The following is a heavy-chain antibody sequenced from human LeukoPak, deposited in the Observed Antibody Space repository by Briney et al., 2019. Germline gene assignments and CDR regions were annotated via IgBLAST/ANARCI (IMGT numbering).Heavy chain of an antibody. V-gene: IGHV4-4*08. CDR1: GGSISSYY. CDR3: ARDLLHRGYAFDI. Sequence: SETLSLTCTVSGGSISSYYWSWIRQPPGKGLEYIGYIYNSGSTNYNPSLKSRVTISVDPSKNQFSLKLSSVTAADTAVYYCARDLLHRGYAFDIWGQGTMVTVSS. CDR2: IYNSGST. J-gene: IGHJ3*02. D-gene: IGHD5-12*01.